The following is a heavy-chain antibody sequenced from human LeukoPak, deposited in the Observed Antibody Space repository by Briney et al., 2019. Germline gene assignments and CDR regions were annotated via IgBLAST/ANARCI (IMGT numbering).Heavy chain of an antibody. CDR3: ASPSRSNSWGHYYYYGMDV. Sequence: SETLSLTCAVYGGSFSGYYWSWIRQPPGKGLEWIGEINHSGSTNYNPSLKSRVTISVDTSKNQFSLKLSSVTAADTAVYYCASPSRSNSWGHYYYYGMDVWGQGTTVTVSS. CDR2: INHSGST. D-gene: IGHD6-13*01. J-gene: IGHJ6*02. CDR1: GGSFSGYY. V-gene: IGHV4-34*01.